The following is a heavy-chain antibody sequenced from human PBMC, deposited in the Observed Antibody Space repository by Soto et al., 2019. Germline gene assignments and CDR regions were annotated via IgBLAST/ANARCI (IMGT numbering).Heavy chain of an antibody. CDR3: AKDLSFALTIVVVPAAISPFSAFDI. D-gene: IGHD2-2*01. CDR2: ISGSGGST. Sequence: RRLSCAASGFTFSSYAMSWVRQAPGKGLEWVSAISGSGGSTYYADSVKGRFTISRDNSKNTLYLQMNSLRAEDTAVYYCAKDLSFALTIVVVPAAISPFSAFDIWGQGTMVTVSS. CDR1: GFTFSSYA. V-gene: IGHV3-23*01. J-gene: IGHJ3*02.